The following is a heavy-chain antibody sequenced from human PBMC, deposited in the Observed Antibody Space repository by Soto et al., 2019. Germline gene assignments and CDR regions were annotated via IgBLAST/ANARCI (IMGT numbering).Heavy chain of an antibody. CDR2: INSDGSST. CDR3: SSSWSHYYMEV. D-gene: IGHD6-13*01. CDR1: GFTFSSYW. Sequence: PGGSLRLSCAASGFTFSSYWMHWVRQAPGKGLVWVSRINSDGSSTSYADSVKGRFTISRDNAKNTLYLQMNSLRAEDTAVYYCSSSWSHYYMEVWGKGTTVTVSS. V-gene: IGHV3-74*01. J-gene: IGHJ6*03.